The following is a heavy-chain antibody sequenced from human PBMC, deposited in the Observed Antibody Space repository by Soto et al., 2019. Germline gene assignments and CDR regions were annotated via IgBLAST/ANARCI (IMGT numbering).Heavy chain of an antibody. CDR2: IIPIFGTA. CDR1: GGTFSSYA. J-gene: IGHJ6*02. CDR3: ARGRGSSGWYPKLNYYYGMDV. V-gene: IGHV1-69*13. Sequence: SVKVSCKASGGTFSSYAISWVRQAPGQGLEWMGGIIPIFGTANYAQKFQGRVTITADESTSTAYMELSSLRSEDTAVYYCARGRGSSGWYPKLNYYYGMDVWGQGTTVTVSS. D-gene: IGHD6-19*01.